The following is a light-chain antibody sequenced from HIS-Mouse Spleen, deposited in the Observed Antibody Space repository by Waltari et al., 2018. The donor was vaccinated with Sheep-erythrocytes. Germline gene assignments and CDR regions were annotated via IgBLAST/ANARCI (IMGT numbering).Light chain of an antibody. J-gene: IGLJ1*01. V-gene: IGLV3-19*01. CDR2: GKN. CDR3: NSRDSSGNHYV. CDR1: SLRSSY. Sequence: SSELTQDPAVSVALGQTVRITCQGDSLRSSYASWYQQKPGQAPVLVIYGKNNRPYWMPDRFAGSSSGHTASLTMSGAQAEDDADYYCNSRDSSGNHYVFGTGTKVTVL.